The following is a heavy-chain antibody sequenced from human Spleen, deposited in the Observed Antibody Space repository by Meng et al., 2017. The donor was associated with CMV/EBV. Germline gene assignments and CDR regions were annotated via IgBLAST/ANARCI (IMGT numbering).Heavy chain of an antibody. V-gene: IGHV3-53*01. CDR2: IYSGGNT. CDR3: AREGTSGYYCDY. CDR1: GFTVSSNY. Sequence: ETLSLTCAASGFTVSSNYMSWVRQAPGKGLEWVSVIYSGGNTYHADSVKGRFTISRDNSKNTLYLQMNSLRADDTAVYYCAREGTSGYYCDYWGQGTLVTVSS. J-gene: IGHJ4*02. D-gene: IGHD3-22*01.